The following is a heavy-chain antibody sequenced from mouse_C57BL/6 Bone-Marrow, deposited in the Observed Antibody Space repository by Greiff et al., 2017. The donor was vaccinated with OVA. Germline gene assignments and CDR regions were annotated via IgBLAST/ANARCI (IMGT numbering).Heavy chain of an antibody. J-gene: IGHJ1*03. V-gene: IGHV1-31*01. D-gene: IGHD1-1*01. CDR1: GYSFTGYY. CDR2: IYPYNGVS. Sequence: EVQLQQSGPELVKPGASVKISCKASGYSFTGYYMHWVKQSHGNILDWIGYIYPYNGVSSYNQKFKGKATLTVDKSSSTAYMELRSLTSEDSAVYYCARSRSHYYGRSLWYFDVWGTGTTVTVSA. CDR3: ARSRSHYYGRSLWYFDV.